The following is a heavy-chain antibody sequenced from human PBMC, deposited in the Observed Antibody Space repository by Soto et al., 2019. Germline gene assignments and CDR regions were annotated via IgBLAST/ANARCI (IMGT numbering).Heavy chain of an antibody. CDR1: GFTFSSYA. J-gene: IGHJ3*02. CDR3: ARDWVAAAGPAFDI. CDR2: ISYDGSNK. V-gene: IGHV3-30-3*01. Sequence: QVQLVESGGGVVQPGRSLRLSCAASGFTFSSYAMHWVRQAPGKGLEWVAVISYDGSNKYYADSVKGRFTISRDNSKNTLYLQMNSLRAEDKAVFYCARDWVAAAGPAFDILGQGTMVTVSS. D-gene: IGHD6-13*01.